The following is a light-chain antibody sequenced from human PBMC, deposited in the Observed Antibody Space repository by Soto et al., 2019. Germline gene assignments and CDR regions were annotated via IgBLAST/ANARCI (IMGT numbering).Light chain of an antibody. Sequence: DIQMTQSPPSLSASVGDRVTITCRASQTIATFINWYQQKPGKAPSLLIYESTNLQSGVPSRFSGRGSGTDFALTISSLQPEDSATYHCPQTYSSSATFGQGTKVEV. CDR3: PQTYSSSAT. CDR2: EST. V-gene: IGKV1-39*01. J-gene: IGKJ1*01. CDR1: QTIATF.